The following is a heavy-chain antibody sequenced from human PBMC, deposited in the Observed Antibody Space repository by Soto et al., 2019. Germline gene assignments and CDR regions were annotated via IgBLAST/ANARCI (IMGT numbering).Heavy chain of an antibody. CDR2: ISAYNGNT. J-gene: IGHJ4*02. Sequence: ASVKVSCKASGYTFTSYGISWVRQAPGQGLEWMGWISAYNGNTNYAQKFQGRVTITADESTSTAYMELSSLRSEEPAVYYCARDRDTAMAPGDYWGQGTLVTVSS. D-gene: IGHD5-18*01. CDR3: ARDRDTAMAPGDY. CDR1: GYTFTSYG. V-gene: IGHV1-18*01.